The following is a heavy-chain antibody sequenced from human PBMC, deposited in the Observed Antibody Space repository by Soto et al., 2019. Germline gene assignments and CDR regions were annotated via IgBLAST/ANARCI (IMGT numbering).Heavy chain of an antibody. J-gene: IGHJ5*02. CDR2: IHPSSAST. D-gene: IGHD1-20*01. Sequence: ASVKVSCNASGYTFTSYYMHWVRQAPGQRLEWMEIIHPSSASTCYAQKFQGRVNITRDTSTSTVYMELSSLKASDTAMYYCARGGITGTTNWFDPWGQGTLVTVSS. CDR1: GYTFTSYY. CDR3: ARGGITGTTNWFDP. V-gene: IGHV1-46*01.